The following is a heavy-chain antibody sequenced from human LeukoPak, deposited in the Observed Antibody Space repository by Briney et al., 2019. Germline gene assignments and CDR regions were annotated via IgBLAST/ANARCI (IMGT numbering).Heavy chain of an antibody. D-gene: IGHD4-17*01. CDR2: ISAYNGNT. V-gene: IGHV1-18*01. CDR3: ARDRNYGENFDY. CDR1: GYTFTSYG. J-gene: IGHJ4*02. Sequence: GASVKVFCTASGYTFTSYGISWVRQAPGQGLEWMGWISAYNGNTDYAQKLQGRVTMTTDTSTSTAYMELRSLRSDDTAVYYCARDRNYGENFDYWGQGTLVTVSS.